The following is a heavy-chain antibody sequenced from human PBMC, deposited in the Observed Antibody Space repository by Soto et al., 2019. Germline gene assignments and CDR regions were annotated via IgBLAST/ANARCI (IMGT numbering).Heavy chain of an antibody. V-gene: IGHV5-51*01. CDR1: GCIFTSYW. J-gene: IGHJ5*02. CDR3: ARHISEWQQLGGRFDH. CDR2: IYPGDSDT. Sequence: XESLMISCKGSGCIFTSYWIGWVRQMPGKGLEWLRIIYPGDSDTRYSPSFQGQVTISADKSISTAYLQWSSLKASDTAMYYCARHISEWQQLGGRFDHWGQGTLVTVSS. D-gene: IGHD6-13*01.